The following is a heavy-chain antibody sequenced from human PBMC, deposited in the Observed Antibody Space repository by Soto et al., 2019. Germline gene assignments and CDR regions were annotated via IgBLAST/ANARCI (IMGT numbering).Heavy chain of an antibody. Sequence: GGSLRLSCAASGFTFSSYAMSWVRQAPGKGLEWVSAISGSGGSTYYADSVKGRFTISRDNSKNTLYLQMNSLRAEDTALYYCARAYCGGDCYPPHAFDIWGQGTMVTVSS. D-gene: IGHD2-21*02. J-gene: IGHJ3*02. CDR3: ARAYCGGDCYPPHAFDI. V-gene: IGHV3-23*01. CDR1: GFTFSSYA. CDR2: ISGSGGST.